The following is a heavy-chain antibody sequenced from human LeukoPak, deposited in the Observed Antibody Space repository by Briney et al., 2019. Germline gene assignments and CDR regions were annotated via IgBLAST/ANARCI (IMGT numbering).Heavy chain of an antibody. V-gene: IGHV4-59*02. J-gene: IGHJ6*03. CDR3: ASSNGLDWSPEYYMDV. D-gene: IGHD3-9*01. Sequence: SETLSLTCTVSGASVSTYYWNWVRQPPGKGLEWSAYIYPTGNTKYNPSLERRVSISLDTSKNQFSLKLSSVTAADTAVYYCASSNGLDWSPEYYMDVWGKGTTVIVSS. CDR2: IYPTGNT. CDR1: GASVSTYY.